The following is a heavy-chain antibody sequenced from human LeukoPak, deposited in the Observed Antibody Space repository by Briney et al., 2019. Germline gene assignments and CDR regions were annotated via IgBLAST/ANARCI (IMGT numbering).Heavy chain of an antibody. J-gene: IGHJ3*02. Sequence: GGSLRLSCAASGFTFSSYGMHWVRQAPGRGLEWVAVIWYDGSNKYYADSVKGRFTISRDNAKNSLYLQMNSLRAEDTAVYYCARDRMGWDYVNDAFDIWGQGTMVTVSS. V-gene: IGHV3-33*01. CDR3: ARDRMGWDYVNDAFDI. CDR2: IWYDGSNK. CDR1: GFTFSSYG. D-gene: IGHD3-10*02.